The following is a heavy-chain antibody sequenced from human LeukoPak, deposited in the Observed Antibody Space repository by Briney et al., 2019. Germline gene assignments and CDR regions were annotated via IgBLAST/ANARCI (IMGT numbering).Heavy chain of an antibody. CDR3: ARGRSITILRGVAISDGFDI. CDR2: IDTTTSYK. J-gene: IGHJ3*02. D-gene: IGHD3-10*01. CDR1: GFTFNTHG. V-gene: IGHV3-21*01. Sequence: GSLRLSCAASGFTFNTHGMNWVRQAPGKGLEWVSFIDTTTSYKYYADSVKGRFTISRDNAKNSLYLQMNSLRADDTALYYCARGRSITILRGVAISDGFDIWGQGTMVTVSS.